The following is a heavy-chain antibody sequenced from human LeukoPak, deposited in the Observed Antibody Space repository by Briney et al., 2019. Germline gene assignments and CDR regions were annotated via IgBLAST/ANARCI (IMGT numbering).Heavy chain of an antibody. CDR1: GFTFGDYV. CDR2: IKTKAYGGTT. V-gene: IGHV3-49*04. CDR3: TRWRTTSVFDY. D-gene: IGHD1-1*01. Sequence: GGSLRLSCTGSGFTFGDYVMTWVRQAPGKGLEWVSFIKTKAYGGTTYYAASVKGRFTISRDDSKTMAFLQMDSLRIEDTAIYYCTRWRTTSVFDYWGQGTLVTVSS. J-gene: IGHJ4*02.